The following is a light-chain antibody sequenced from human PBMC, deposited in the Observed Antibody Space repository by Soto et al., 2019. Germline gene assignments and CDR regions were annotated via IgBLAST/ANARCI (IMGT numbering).Light chain of an antibody. CDR2: DAS. CDR1: QSVTSN. V-gene: IGKV3-15*01. Sequence: EIVMTQSPATLSVSPGERATLSCRASQSVTSNLAWYQQKHCQAPSLLIYDASTSATAIPARFSGSGSGTEFTLTISIPQSEDFAVYQCEYYNKSHHTFGKGTKLEIK. CDR3: EYYNKSHHT. J-gene: IGKJ2*01.